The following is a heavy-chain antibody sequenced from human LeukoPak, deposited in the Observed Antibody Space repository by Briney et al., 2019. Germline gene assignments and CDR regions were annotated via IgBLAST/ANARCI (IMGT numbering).Heavy chain of an antibody. V-gene: IGHV4-34*01. D-gene: IGHD6-13*01. CDR1: GFTVSSNY. CDR3: ARLSPVTGSSWQKYFDY. CDR2: INHSGST. Sequence: GSLRLSCAASGFTVSSNYMSWIRQPPGKGLEWIGEINHSGSTNYNPSLKSRVTISVDTSKNQFSLKLSSVTAADTAVYYCARLSPVTGSSWQKYFDYWGQGTLVTVSS. J-gene: IGHJ4*02.